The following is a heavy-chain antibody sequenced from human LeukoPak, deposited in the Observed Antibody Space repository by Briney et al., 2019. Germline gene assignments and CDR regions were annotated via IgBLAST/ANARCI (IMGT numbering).Heavy chain of an antibody. Sequence: GGSLRLSCAASGFTFSSYWMSWVRQAPGKGLEWVANIKQDGSQKYYVDSVKGRFTISRDNAKNSLYLQMNSLRAEDTAVYYCARGVFRVREISILRTGIATDVWGKGTTVTVSS. CDR3: ARGVFRVREISILRTGIATDV. CDR1: GFTFSSYW. V-gene: IGHV3-7*01. J-gene: IGHJ6*04. D-gene: IGHD3-10*01. CDR2: IKQDGSQK.